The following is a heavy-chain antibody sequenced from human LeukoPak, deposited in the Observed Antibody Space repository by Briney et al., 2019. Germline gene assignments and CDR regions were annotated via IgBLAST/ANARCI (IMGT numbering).Heavy chain of an antibody. D-gene: IGHD3-3*01. CDR1: GGSLSSGGYS. CDR2: IYYSGST. CDR3: ARSYYDFWSGPQRDYMDV. J-gene: IGHJ6*03. Sequence: SQTLSLTCAVSGGSLSSGGYSWSWIRQPPGKGLEWIGYIYYSGSTYYNPSLKSRVTISVDTSKNQFSLKLSSVTAADTAVYYCARSYYDFWSGPQRDYMDVWGKGTTVTVSS. V-gene: IGHV4-30-4*07.